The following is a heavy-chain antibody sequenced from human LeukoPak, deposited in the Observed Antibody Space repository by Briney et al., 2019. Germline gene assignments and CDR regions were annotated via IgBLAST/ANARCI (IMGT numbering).Heavy chain of an antibody. J-gene: IGHJ2*01. CDR3: ARGDILTGYYGNWYFDL. D-gene: IGHD3-9*01. CDR2: INHSGST. CDR1: GGSFSDYY. Sequence: SETLSLTCAVYGGSFSDYYWSWIRQPPGKGLEWIGEINHSGSTNYNPSLKSRITISVDMSKNQFSLKLSSVTAADTAVYYCARGDILTGYYGNWYFDLWGRGTLVTVSS. V-gene: IGHV4-34*01.